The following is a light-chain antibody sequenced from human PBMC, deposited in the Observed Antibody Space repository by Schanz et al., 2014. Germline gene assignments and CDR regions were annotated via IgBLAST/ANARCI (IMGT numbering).Light chain of an antibody. Sequence: QSVLTQPPSVSAAPGQKVTISCSGSSSNIGNNYVSWYQQLPGTAPKLLIYANNNRPSGVPDRFSGSRSGTSASLAITGLHAEDEADYYCLSYDTSRHWVFGGGTKLTVL. CDR3: LSYDTSRHWV. CDR2: ANN. V-gene: IGLV1-40*01. CDR1: SSNIGNNY. J-gene: IGLJ3*02.